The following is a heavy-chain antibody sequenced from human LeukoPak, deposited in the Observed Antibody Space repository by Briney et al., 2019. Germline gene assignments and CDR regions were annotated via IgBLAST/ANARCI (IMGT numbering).Heavy chain of an antibody. CDR1: GLTFTSSA. V-gene: IGHV1-58*02. CDR2: IVVGSGNT. Sequence: ASVKVSCKASGLTFTSSAMQWVRQARGQRLEWIGWIVVGSGNTNYAQKFQERVTITRDMSTSTAYMELSSLRSEDTAVYYCAARQGFGIFDYWGQGTLVTVSS. J-gene: IGHJ4*02. D-gene: IGHD3-10*01. CDR3: AARQGFGIFDY.